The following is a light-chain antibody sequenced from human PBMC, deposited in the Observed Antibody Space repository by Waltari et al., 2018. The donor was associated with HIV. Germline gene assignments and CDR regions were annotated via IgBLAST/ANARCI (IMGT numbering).Light chain of an antibody. CDR3: QQSYTTPRT. Sequence: DIQMTQSPSSLSASVGHRVTITCRASQSTSNFLNWYQQKPGKAPKLLISAASSLQSGVPSRFSGSGSGTDFTLTISSLQPEDFATYYCQQSYTTPRTFGQGTKVEIK. V-gene: IGKV1-39*01. CDR1: QSTSNF. J-gene: IGKJ1*01. CDR2: AAS.